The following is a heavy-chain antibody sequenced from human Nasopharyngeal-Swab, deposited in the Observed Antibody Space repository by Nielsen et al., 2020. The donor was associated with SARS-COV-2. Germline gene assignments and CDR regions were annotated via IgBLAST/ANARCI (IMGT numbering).Heavy chain of an antibody. J-gene: IGHJ6*02. D-gene: IGHD3-3*01. CDR2: ISSSSSYI. Sequence: GGSLRLSCAASGFTSSSYSMNWVRQAPGKGLEWVSSISSSSSYIYYADSVKGRFTISRDNAKNSLYLQMNSLRAEDTAVYYCAREGQIFGVVDYYYYGLDVWGQGTTVTVSS. V-gene: IGHV3-21*01. CDR3: AREGQIFGVVDYYYYGLDV. CDR1: GFTSSSYS.